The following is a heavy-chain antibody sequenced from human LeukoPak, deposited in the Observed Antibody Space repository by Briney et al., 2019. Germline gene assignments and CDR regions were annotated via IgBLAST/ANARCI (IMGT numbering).Heavy chain of an antibody. D-gene: IGHD1-1*01. J-gene: IGHJ4*02. CDR2: IYHSGST. V-gene: IGHV4-61*10. CDR3: ARAVQIGWARRRTHFDY. CDR1: GGSISSGSYY. Sequence: SETLSLTCSVSGGSISSGSYYWSWIRQPAGKGLEWIGGIYHSGSTNYNPSLKSRVTISVDKSKNQFSLKLSSVTAADTAVYYCARAVQIGWARRRTHFDYWGQGTLVTVSS.